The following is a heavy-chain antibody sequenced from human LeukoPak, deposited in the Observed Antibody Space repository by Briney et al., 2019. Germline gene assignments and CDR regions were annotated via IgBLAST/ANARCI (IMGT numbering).Heavy chain of an antibody. V-gene: IGHV3-23*01. Sequence: GGSLRLSCAASDFSFSNYAMSWVRQAPGKGLEWVSAVSNRGGSTYYADSVKGRFTISRDNSKNTLYLQMNSLRDEDTAVYYCAKDRDPYDYGSGSYYNGVFDYWGQGTLVTVSS. CDR2: VSNRGGST. CDR1: DFSFSNYA. J-gene: IGHJ4*02. D-gene: IGHD3-10*01. CDR3: AKDRDPYDYGSGSYYNGVFDY.